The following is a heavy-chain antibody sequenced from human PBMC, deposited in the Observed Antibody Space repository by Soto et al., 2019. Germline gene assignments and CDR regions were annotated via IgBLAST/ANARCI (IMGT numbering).Heavy chain of an antibody. CDR1: GLIFSNYG. D-gene: IGHD1-26*01. J-gene: IGHJ4*02. CDR2: ISGTADST. Sequence: GGSLRLSCTASGLIFSNYGVTWVRQAPGKGLEWVSSISGTADSTYYADSVKGRFTVSRDNSKNTLYLQMNSLRAEDTAVYYSAKDKGIVGATPHYWGQGTLVTVSS. V-gene: IGHV3-23*01. CDR3: AKDKGIVGATPHY.